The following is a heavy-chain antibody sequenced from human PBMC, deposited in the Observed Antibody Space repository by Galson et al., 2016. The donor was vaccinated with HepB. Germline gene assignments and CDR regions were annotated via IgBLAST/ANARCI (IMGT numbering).Heavy chain of an antibody. J-gene: IGHJ5*02. D-gene: IGHD2-15*01. CDR2: MNPTSGNT. CDR1: GYSFSSYD. V-gene: IGHV1-8*01. CDR3: ARVRIVLSPVVRGGWCDP. Sequence: SVKVSCKASGYSFSSYDINWVRQAPGQGLEWVGWMNPTSGNTGYAQKFQGRVTMTRDTSIRTAYMELSSLRSEDTAVYYCARVRIVLSPVVRGGWCDPWGQGTLVTVSS.